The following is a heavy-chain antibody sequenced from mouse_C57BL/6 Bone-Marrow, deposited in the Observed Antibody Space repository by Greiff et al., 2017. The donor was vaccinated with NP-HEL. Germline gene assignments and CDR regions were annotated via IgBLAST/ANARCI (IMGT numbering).Heavy chain of an antibody. V-gene: IGHV14-4*01. D-gene: IGHD1-1*01. CDR1: GFTITDDY. J-gene: IGHJ3*01. CDR3: TTEDYSFAY. CDR2: IDPENGDT. Sequence: EVQLQQSGAELVRPGASVKLSCTASGFTITDDYMHWVKQRPEQGLEWIGWIDPENGDTEYASKFQGKATITADTSSNTAYLQLSSLTSEDTAVYYCTTEDYSFAYWGQGTLVTVSA.